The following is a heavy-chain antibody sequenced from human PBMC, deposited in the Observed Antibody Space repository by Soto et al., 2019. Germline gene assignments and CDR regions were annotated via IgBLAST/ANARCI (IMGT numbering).Heavy chain of an antibody. J-gene: IGHJ3*02. Sequence: QVQLVQSGAEVKKPGSSVKVSCKASGGTFSSYAISWVRQAPGQGLEWMGGIIPIFGTANYAQKFQGRVTITADESTSTGYMELSSLRSEDTAVYYCARDLGYCSGGSCYVDAFDIWGQGTMVTVSS. CDR1: GGTFSSYA. D-gene: IGHD2-15*01. CDR3: ARDLGYCSGGSCYVDAFDI. CDR2: IIPIFGTA. V-gene: IGHV1-69*01.